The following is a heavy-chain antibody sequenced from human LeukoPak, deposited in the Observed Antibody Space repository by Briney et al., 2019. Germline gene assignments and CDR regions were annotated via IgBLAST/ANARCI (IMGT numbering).Heavy chain of an antibody. CDR3: AKRKTSPPRYFDL. Sequence: GGSLRLSCAATGFTFTTYVMSWVRQAPGKGLEWVSSISSSGGSTYYADSVKGRFTISRDNSKNTLFLQMNSLRGEDTAFYYCAKRKTSPPRYFDLWGRGNLVTVSS. V-gene: IGHV3-23*01. D-gene: IGHD2-2*01. CDR2: ISSSGGST. J-gene: IGHJ2*01. CDR1: GFTFTTYV.